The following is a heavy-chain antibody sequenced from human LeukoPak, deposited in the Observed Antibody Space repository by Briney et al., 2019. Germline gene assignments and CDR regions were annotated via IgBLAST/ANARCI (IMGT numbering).Heavy chain of an antibody. D-gene: IGHD3-10*01. J-gene: IGHJ4*02. CDR1: GFTFSTYA. V-gene: IGHV3-23*01. CDR3: AKGSSPSRPYYFDN. CDR2: ISNSGSST. Sequence: QPGGSLRLSCAASGFTFSTYAMSWVRQAPGKGLEWVSAISNSGSSTYYADYVKGRFTISRDSSKNTVYLQMNSLRADDTAVYYCAKGSSPSRPYYFDNWGQGTLVTVSP.